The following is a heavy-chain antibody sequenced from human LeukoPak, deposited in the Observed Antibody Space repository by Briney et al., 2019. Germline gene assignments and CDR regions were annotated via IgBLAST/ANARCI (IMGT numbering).Heavy chain of an antibody. CDR2: IYYSGST. CDR3: ARDRYYYVSGSYRLFDY. V-gene: IGHV4-59*01. J-gene: IGHJ4*02. D-gene: IGHD3-10*01. CDR1: GGSISSYY. Sequence: SETLSLTCTVSGGSISSYYWSWIRLPPGKGLEWIGYIYYSGSTNYNPSLRSRVTISVDTSKNQFSLKLSSVTAADTAVYYCARDRYYYVSGSYRLFDYWGQGTLVTVSS.